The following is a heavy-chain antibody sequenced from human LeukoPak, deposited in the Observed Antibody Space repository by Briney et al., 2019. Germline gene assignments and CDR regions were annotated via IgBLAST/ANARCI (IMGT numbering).Heavy chain of an antibody. CDR3: AKGIYYYDSSGYYFDY. Sequence: GGSLRLSCAASGLTFSIYGMPWVRQAPGKGLEWVAVIWYDGSNKYYADSVKGRFTIPRDNSKNTLYLQMNSLRAEDTAVYYCAKGIYYYDSSGYYFDYWGQGTLVTVSS. CDR2: IWYDGSNK. CDR1: GLTFSIYG. J-gene: IGHJ4*02. V-gene: IGHV3-33*06. D-gene: IGHD3-22*01.